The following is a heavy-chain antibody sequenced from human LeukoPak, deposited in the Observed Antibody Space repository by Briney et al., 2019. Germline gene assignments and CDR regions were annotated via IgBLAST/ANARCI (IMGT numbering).Heavy chain of an antibody. CDR2: IGADSGNT. CDR1: GHTFTHFG. V-gene: IGHV1-18*01. CDR3: AKNRGVTWWDLVDY. J-gene: IGHJ4*02. D-gene: IGHD3-10*01. Sequence: ASVKVSCKASGHTFTHFGITWVRQAPGQGLEGMGWIGADSGNTNYAQKFQGRVTLSIDTSTSTAYIELRTLGSDDTAVYFCAKNRGVTWWDLVDYWGQGTLVTVSS.